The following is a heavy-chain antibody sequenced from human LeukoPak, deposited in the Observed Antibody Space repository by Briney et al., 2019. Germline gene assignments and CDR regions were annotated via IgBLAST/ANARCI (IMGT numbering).Heavy chain of an antibody. V-gene: IGHV4-30-4*01. CDR1: GGSISSGDYY. Sequence: SETLSLTCTVSGGSISSGDYYWSWIRQPPGKGLEWIGYIYYSGSTYYNPSLRSRISISVDTSKNQFSLKLSSVTAADTAVYYCARVGDAFDIWGQGTMVTVSS. CDR3: ARVGDAFDI. CDR2: IYYSGST. J-gene: IGHJ3*02.